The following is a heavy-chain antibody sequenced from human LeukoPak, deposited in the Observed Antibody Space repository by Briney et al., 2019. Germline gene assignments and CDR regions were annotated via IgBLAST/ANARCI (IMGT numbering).Heavy chain of an antibody. Sequence: SETLSLTCTVSGGSINNYYWSWIRQPAGKGLEWIGHIYHSGSNKNNPPLKSRVTMTVDTFKNQFSLKLTSVTAADTAMYFCARFGSYFEYWGQGILVTVSS. J-gene: IGHJ4*02. D-gene: IGHD3-10*01. CDR3: ARFGSYFEY. V-gene: IGHV4-4*07. CDR1: GGSINNYY. CDR2: IYHSGSN.